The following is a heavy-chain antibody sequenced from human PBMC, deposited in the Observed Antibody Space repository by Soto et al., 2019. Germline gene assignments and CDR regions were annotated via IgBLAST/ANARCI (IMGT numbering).Heavy chain of an antibody. D-gene: IGHD3-22*01. V-gene: IGHV4-30-2*01. CDR3: ARHLGYDSSGYYRNWFDP. Sequence: SETLSLTCAVSGGSISSGGYSRSWIRLPPGKGLEWIGYIYHSGSTYYNPSLKSRVTISVDRSKNQFSLKLSSVTAADTAVYYCARHLGYDSSGYYRNWFDPWGQGTLVTVSS. J-gene: IGHJ5*02. CDR1: GGSISSGGYS. CDR2: IYHSGST.